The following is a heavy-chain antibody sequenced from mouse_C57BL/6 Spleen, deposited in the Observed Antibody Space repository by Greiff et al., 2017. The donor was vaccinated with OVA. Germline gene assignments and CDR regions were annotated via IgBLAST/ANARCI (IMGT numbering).Heavy chain of an antibody. V-gene: IGHV1-82*01. J-gene: IGHJ1*01. CDR2: IYPGDGDT. D-gene: IGHD1-1*01. Sequence: VQLQQSGPELVKPGASVKISCKASGYAFSSSWMNWVKQRPGKGLEWIGRIYPGDGDTNYNGKFKGKATLTADKSSSTAYMHLSSLTSEDSAVYDGASANYCGSRYWYFDVWGPGTTVTVSS. CDR3: ASANYCGSRYWYFDV. CDR1: GYAFSSSW.